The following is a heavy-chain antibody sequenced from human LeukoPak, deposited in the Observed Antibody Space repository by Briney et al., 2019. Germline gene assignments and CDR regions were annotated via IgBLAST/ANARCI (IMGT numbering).Heavy chain of an antibody. CDR1: GYTFTGYY. CDR3: ARLCSGGSCYLFDY. Sequence: GASVKVSCKASGYTFTGYYMHWVRQAPGQGLEWMGRINPNSGGTNYAQKFQGRVTMTRDMSISTAYMELSRLRSDDTAVYYCARLCSGGSCYLFDYWGQGTLVTVSS. CDR2: INPNSGGT. J-gene: IGHJ4*02. V-gene: IGHV1-2*06. D-gene: IGHD2-15*01.